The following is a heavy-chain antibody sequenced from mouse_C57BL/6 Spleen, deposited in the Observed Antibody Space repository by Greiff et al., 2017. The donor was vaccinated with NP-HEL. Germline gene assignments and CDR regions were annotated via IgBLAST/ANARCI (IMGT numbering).Heavy chain of an antibody. CDR1: GYTFTDYY. V-gene: IGHV1-19*01. D-gene: IGHD1-1*01. J-gene: IGHJ2*01. Sequence: VQLKESGPVLVKPGASVKMSCKASGYTFTDYYMNWVKQSHGKSLEWIGVINPYNGGTSYNQKFKGKATLTVDKSSSTAYMELNSLTSEDSAVYYCARSKGYGSSPHYFDYWGQGTTLTVSS. CDR3: ARSKGYGSSPHYFDY. CDR2: INPYNGGT.